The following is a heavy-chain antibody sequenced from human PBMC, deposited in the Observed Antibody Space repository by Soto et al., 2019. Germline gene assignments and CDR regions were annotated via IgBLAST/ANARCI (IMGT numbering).Heavy chain of an antibody. CDR1: GYIFVNYG. Sequence: QVQLVQSGDEVKKPGASVKVSCKASGYIFVNYGIAWVRQAPGQVLEWMGWISPYTGNTHSATKVQGRLTMTTDTSTSTAYMDLGSLTSDDTAVYYCVMVDNYVTPTPKDVCCQGTTITGSS. CDR3: VMVDNYVTPTPKDV. CDR2: ISPYTGNT. J-gene: IGHJ6*02. V-gene: IGHV1-18*01. D-gene: IGHD3-16*01.